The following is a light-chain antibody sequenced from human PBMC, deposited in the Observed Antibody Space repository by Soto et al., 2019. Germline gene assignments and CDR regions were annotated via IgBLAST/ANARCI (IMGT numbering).Light chain of an antibody. CDR3: QSYDSSLSGHVV. V-gene: IGLV1-40*01. Sequence: QLVLTQPPSVSGAPGQRVTISCTGSSSNIWAGYDVHWYQQLPGTAPKLLIYSNSNRPSGVPDRFSGSKSGTSASLAITGLQAEDEADYYCQSYDSSLSGHVVFGGGTKLTVL. J-gene: IGLJ2*01. CDR2: SNS. CDR1: SSNIWAGYD.